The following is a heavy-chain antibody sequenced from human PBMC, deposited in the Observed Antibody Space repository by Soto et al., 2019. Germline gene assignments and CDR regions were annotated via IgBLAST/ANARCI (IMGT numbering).Heavy chain of an antibody. D-gene: IGHD1-26*01. V-gene: IGHV1-18*01. J-gene: IGHJ6*02. CDR3: ARDSYEKRERYYYGMDV. CDR2: ISAYNGNT. CDR1: GYIFTSYG. Sequence: QVQLVQSGAEVKKPGASVKVSCKASGYIFTSYGISWVRQAPGQGLEGMGWISAYNGNTNYAQKLQGRATMTTDTSTSTAYMELRSLRSDDTAVYYCARDSYEKRERYYYGMDVWGQGTTVTVSS.